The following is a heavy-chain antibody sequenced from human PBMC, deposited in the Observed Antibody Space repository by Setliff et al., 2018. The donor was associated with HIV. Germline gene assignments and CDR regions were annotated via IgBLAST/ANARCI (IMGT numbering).Heavy chain of an antibody. J-gene: IGHJ1*01. Sequence: PGGSLRLSCAASGFTFSSYAMHWVRQAPGKGLEWVAVISYDGSNKYYADSVKGRFTISRDNSKNTLYLQMNSLRAEDTAVYYCAREAAPGLEYFRHWGQGTLVTVSS. CDR1: GFTFSSYA. D-gene: IGHD6-13*01. CDR2: ISYDGSNK. CDR3: AREAAPGLEYFRH. V-gene: IGHV3-30*04.